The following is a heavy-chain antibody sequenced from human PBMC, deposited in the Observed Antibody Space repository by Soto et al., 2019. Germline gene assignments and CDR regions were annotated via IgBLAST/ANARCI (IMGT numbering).Heavy chain of an antibody. D-gene: IGHD2-2*01. CDR3: AKDQKYSVVPAADRQGSAFDI. V-gene: IGHV3-23*01. Sequence: GGSLRLSCAASGFTFSSYAMSWVRQAPGKGLEWVSAISGSGGSTYYADSVKGRFTISRDNSKNTLYLQMNSLRAEDTAVYYCAKDQKYSVVPAADRQGSAFDIWGQGTMVTVSS. J-gene: IGHJ3*02. CDR2: ISGSGGST. CDR1: GFTFSSYA.